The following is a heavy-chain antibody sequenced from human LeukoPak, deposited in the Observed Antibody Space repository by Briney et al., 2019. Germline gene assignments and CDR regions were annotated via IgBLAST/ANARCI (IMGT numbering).Heavy chain of an antibody. CDR1: GFTFSSYE. CDR3: ARVVGGGTEFDY. D-gene: IGHD2-15*01. CDR2: ISSSGSTI. J-gene: IGHJ4*02. V-gene: IGHV3-48*03. Sequence: GGSLRLSCAASGFTFSSYEMNWVRQAPGKGLEWVSYISSSGSTIYYADSVKGRFTISRDNAKNSLYLQMNSLRAEDTALYYCARVVGGGTEFDYWGQGTLVTVSS.